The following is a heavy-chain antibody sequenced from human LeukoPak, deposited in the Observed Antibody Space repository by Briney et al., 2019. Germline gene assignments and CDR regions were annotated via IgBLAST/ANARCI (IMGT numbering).Heavy chain of an antibody. CDR2: INHSGST. V-gene: IGHV4-34*01. CDR3: ARFPRRLYSSSLLPGNY. D-gene: IGHD6-13*01. Sequence: PSETLSLTCAVYGGSFSGYYLSWIRQPPGKGLEWSGEINHSGSTNYNPSRKKLFTISVDTYKNQFSLKLSSVTAADTAVYYCARFPRRLYSSSLLPGNYWGQGTLVTVSS. CDR1: GGSFSGYY. J-gene: IGHJ4*02.